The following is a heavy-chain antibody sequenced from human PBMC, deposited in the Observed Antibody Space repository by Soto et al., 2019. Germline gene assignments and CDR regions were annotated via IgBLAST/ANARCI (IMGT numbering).Heavy chain of an antibody. Sequence: SVKVSCKASGGTFNSYDINWVRQAPGQGLEWMGGIIPIVETPKYAQKFQGRVTITADESTNTVYMELSSLRSEDTAMYYCARLSRPNYYDTSGFFKDNWFDPWGQGTLVTV. D-gene: IGHD3-22*01. J-gene: IGHJ5*02. CDR1: GGTFNSYD. CDR3: ARLSRPNYYDTSGFFKDNWFDP. V-gene: IGHV1-69*13. CDR2: IIPIVETP.